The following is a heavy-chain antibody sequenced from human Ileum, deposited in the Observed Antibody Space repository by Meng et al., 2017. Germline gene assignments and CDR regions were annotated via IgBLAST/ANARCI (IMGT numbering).Heavy chain of an antibody. J-gene: IGHJ4*02. D-gene: IGHD2-8*01. V-gene: IGHV3-74*03. CDR3: ARDLQKWCI. Sequence: GESLKISCIASGITLSGFWVHWVRQVPGKGLVWVARINSDGSIIEYADSVKGRFTLSRDNAKNTASLQMNSLRVDDTAVYYCARDLQKWCIWGQGTLVTVSS. CDR1: GITLSGFW. CDR2: INSDGSII.